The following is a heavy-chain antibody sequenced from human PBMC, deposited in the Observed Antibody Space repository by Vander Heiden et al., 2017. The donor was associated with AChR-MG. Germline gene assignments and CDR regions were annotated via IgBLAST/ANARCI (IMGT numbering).Heavy chain of an antibody. CDR1: GGSISSSRYY. CDR2: SSESGST. D-gene: IGHD4-4*01. Sequence: QLQLQESGPGLVKPSETLSLTCTVSGGSISSSRYYWGWIRQPPGKVLKWIGRSSESGSTYYNPSLESRVTISVDTSKNQFSLKLSSVTAADTAVYYCASSRHDYNNWFDPWGQGTLVTVSS. J-gene: IGHJ5*02. V-gene: IGHV4-39*01. CDR3: ASSRHDYNNWFDP.